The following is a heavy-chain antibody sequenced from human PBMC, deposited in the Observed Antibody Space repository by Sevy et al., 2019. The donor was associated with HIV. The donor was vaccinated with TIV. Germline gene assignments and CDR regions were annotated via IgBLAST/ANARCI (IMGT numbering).Heavy chain of an antibody. CDR2: ISWNSDSI. CDR3: ASLRATTGSGFDS. CDR1: GFKFDDYA. V-gene: IGHV3-9*01. J-gene: IGHJ4*02. D-gene: IGHD3-10*01. Sequence: GGSLRLSCEVSGFKFDDYAMQWVRQPPGKGLEWVSGISWNSDSIGYVDSVKGRFTISRDNAKNSLYLQMNSLRPEDSALYYCASLRATTGSGFDSWGQGTRVTVSS.